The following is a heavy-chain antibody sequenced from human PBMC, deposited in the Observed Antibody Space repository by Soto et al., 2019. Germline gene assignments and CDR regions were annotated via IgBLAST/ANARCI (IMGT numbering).Heavy chain of an antibody. J-gene: IGHJ4*02. CDR3: ARGFRVTTVTRYFDY. V-gene: IGHV3-53*01. D-gene: IGHD4-17*01. Sequence: GGSLRLSCAASGFTVSSNYMSWVRQAPGKGLEGVSVIYSGGSTYYADSVKGRFTISRDNSKNTLYLQMNSLRAEDTAVYYCARGFRVTTVTRYFDYWGQGTLVTVSS. CDR2: IYSGGST. CDR1: GFTVSSNY.